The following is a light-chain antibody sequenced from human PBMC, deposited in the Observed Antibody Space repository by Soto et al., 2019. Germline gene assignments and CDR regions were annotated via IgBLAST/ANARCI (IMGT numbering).Light chain of an antibody. CDR1: QSVSSN. V-gene: IGKV3-15*01. Sequence: EIVMTQSPATLSVSPGERATLSCRASQSVSSNLAWYQQKPGQAPRLLIYGASTRATAIPARFSGSGSGTDFTLTISSLEPEDFAVYYCQQYNNWPSWTFGQGTKVDIK. CDR3: QQYNNWPSWT. CDR2: GAS. J-gene: IGKJ1*01.